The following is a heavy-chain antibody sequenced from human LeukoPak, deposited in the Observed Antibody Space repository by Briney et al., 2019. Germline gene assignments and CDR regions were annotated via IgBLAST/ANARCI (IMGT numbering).Heavy chain of an antibody. D-gene: IGHD3-22*01. CDR1: GFTFSDYY. V-gene: IGHV3-72*01. CDR2: ARDKANSHTT. CDR3: ARRGFSDSRGYYPDFDY. J-gene: IGHJ4*02. Sequence: ESGGSLRLSCVASGFTFSDYYMDWVRQAPGKGLEWVGRARDKANSHTTVYAASVRGIFIISRDDSKSSLFLQMNGLKTEDTAVYFCARRGFSDSRGYYPDFDYWGRGTLVTVSS.